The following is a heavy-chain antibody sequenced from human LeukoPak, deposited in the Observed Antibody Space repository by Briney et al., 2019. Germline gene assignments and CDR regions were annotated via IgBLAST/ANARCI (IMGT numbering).Heavy chain of an antibody. D-gene: IGHD1-1*01. CDR1: GGSISSGGYY. CDR3: TITTGTTLGLMDY. J-gene: IGHJ4*02. Sequence: PSETLSLTCTVSGGSISSGGYYWSWIRQHPGKGLEWIGYIYYSGSTYYNPSLKSRVTISVDTSKNQFSLELSSVTAADTAVYYCTITTGTTLGLMDYWGQGTLVTVSS. CDR2: IYYSGST. V-gene: IGHV4-31*03.